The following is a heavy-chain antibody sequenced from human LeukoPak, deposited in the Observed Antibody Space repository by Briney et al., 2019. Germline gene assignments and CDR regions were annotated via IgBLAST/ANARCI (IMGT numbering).Heavy chain of an antibody. J-gene: IGHJ4*02. Sequence: PGGSLRLSCAASGFTFSDYVMTWARQAPGGRLEWVSAISGGSESIHYADSVKGRFTISRDNSKNTLYLQMNSLRAEDTAVYYCAKAGYDFWSGPYYFDYWGQGTLVTVSS. CDR3: AKAGYDFWSGPYYFDY. CDR1: GFTFSDYV. V-gene: IGHV3-23*01. CDR2: ISGGSESI. D-gene: IGHD3-3*01.